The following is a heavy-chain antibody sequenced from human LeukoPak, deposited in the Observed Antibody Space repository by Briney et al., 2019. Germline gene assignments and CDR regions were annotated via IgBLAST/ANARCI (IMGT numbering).Heavy chain of an antibody. V-gene: IGHV4-59*01. Sequence: PSETLSLTCTVSGGSISNYYWGWIRQPPGKGLEWIGNIYYSGSTNYNPSLKSRVTLSLDTSKNQFSLKLSSVTAADTAVYYCARGGVWELLDYWGQGTLVTVSS. CDR3: ARGGVWELLDY. D-gene: IGHD1-26*01. CDR2: IYYSGST. J-gene: IGHJ4*02. CDR1: GGSISNYY.